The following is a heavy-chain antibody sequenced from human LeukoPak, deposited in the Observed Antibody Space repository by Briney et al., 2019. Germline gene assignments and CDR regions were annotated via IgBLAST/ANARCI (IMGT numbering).Heavy chain of an antibody. CDR1: GGSISSSSYN. Sequence: MPSETLSLTCTASGGSISSSSYNWGWIRQPPGKGLEWIGSIYCSGSTYYNPSLKRLVTIAVDTSNKLFSLMSSSVTAADAADYYCARVVDTAMVCDYWGQGTLVTVSS. J-gene: IGHJ4*02. CDR2: IYCSGST. D-gene: IGHD5-18*01. V-gene: IGHV4-39*01. CDR3: ARVVDTAMVCDY.